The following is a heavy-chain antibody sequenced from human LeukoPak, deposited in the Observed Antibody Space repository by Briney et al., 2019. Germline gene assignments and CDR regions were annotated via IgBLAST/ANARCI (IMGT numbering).Heavy chain of an antibody. CDR2: IYYSGST. CDR3: VRHLSAGRPAFDI. D-gene: IGHD2-15*01. Sequence: PSETLSLTCTVSGGSINSYYWSWIRQPPGKGLEWIGYIYYSGSTNYNPSLKSRLTISVDTSNNEFSLKLTSLTAADTAVYYCVRHLSAGRPAFDIWGQGTMVTVSS. CDR1: GGSINSYY. V-gene: IGHV4-59*08. J-gene: IGHJ3*02.